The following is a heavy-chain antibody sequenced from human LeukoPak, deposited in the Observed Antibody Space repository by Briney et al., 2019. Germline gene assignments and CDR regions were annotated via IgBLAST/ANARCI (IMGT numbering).Heavy chain of an antibody. D-gene: IGHD5-18*01. CDR2: IYNGDNT. V-gene: IGHV3-53*01. J-gene: IGHJ4*02. Sequence: GGSLRLSCAVSGFTVGSIHMAWVRQAPGKGLEWVSVIYNGDNTYYADSAKGRFTISRDNAKNSLYLQMNSLRAEDTAVYYCARELRQYSYGAPFDYWGQGTLVTVSS. CDR3: ARELRQYSYGAPFDY. CDR1: GFTVGSIH.